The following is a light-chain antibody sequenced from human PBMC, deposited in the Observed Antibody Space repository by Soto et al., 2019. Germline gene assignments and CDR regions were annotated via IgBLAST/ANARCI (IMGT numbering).Light chain of an antibody. V-gene: IGKV1-39*01. CDR2: AAS. Sequence: DIQMTQSPSSLFASVGDRFIITCRASQSISNHLNWYQQKPGKAPKLLIFAASSLQSGVPSRFSGSRSGPDFTLTISSLQPEDFATYYCQQSYSSPPTFGQGTKVDIK. CDR1: QSISNH. CDR3: QQSYSSPPT. J-gene: IGKJ1*01.